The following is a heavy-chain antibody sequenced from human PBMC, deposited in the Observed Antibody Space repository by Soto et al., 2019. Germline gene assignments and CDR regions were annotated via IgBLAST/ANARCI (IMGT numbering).Heavy chain of an antibody. CDR2: IYWNDDK. J-gene: IGHJ4*02. D-gene: IGHD6-19*01. CDR3: AHRPSGWYLFDY. V-gene: IGHV2-5*01. CDR1: GFSLSTSGVG. Sequence: ESGPTLVNPTQTLTLTCTFSGFSLSTSGVGVGWIRQPPGKTLEWLALIYWNDDKRYSPSLKSRLTITKDTSKNQVVLTMTNMDPVDTATYYCAHRPSGWYLFDYWGQGTLVTVSS.